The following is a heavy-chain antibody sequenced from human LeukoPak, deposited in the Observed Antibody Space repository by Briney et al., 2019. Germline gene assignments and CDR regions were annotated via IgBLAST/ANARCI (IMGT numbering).Heavy chain of an antibody. CDR3: ARDSSSWTDAFDI. J-gene: IGHJ3*02. Sequence: SETLSLTCGVSGDSVSSDNWWNWVRQPPGKGLEWIGEIYHRGITNYNPSLKSRVSISVDASTNQVSLRLSSVTAADTAVYYCARDSSSWTDAFDIWGQGTMVTVSS. D-gene: IGHD6-13*01. CDR2: IYHRGIT. CDR1: GDSVSSDNW. V-gene: IGHV4/OR15-8*01.